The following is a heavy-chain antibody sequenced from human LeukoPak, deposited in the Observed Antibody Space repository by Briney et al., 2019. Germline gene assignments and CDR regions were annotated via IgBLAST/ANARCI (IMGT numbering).Heavy chain of an antibody. CDR3: AKGDVDSPMNFYH. CDR1: GFMFDDYT. Sequence: PGGSLRLSCAASGFMFDDYTMHWVRQAPGKGLEWVSLINWDGGSTYYAGSVKGRFTISRDNSKNSLYLQMNSLRTEDTALYYCAKGDVDSPMNFYHWGQGNLVTVSS. CDR2: INWDGGST. V-gene: IGHV3-43*01. J-gene: IGHJ4*02. D-gene: IGHD5-18*01.